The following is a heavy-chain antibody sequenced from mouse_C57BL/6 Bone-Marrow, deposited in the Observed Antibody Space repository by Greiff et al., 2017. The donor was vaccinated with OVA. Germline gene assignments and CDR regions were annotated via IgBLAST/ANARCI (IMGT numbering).Heavy chain of an antibody. J-gene: IGHJ1*03. CDR2: ISDGGSYT. CDR3: ARDYDYDEYFDV. Sequence: EVMLVESGGGLVKPGGSLKLSCAASGFTFSSYAMSWVRQTPEKRLEWVATISDGGSYTYYPDNVKGRFTISRDNAKNNRYLQMSHLKSEDTAMYYCARDYDYDEYFDVWGTGTTVTVSS. D-gene: IGHD2-4*01. CDR1: GFTFSSYA. V-gene: IGHV5-4*01.